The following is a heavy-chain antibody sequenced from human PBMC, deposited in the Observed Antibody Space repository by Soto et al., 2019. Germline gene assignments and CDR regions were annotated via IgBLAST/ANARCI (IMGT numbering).Heavy chain of an antibody. V-gene: IGHV1-46*03. J-gene: IGHJ3*02. D-gene: IGHD2-21*02. CDR3: ARDCLESGGYCAVAFDI. CDR2: INPSGGST. Sequence: QVQLVQSGAEVKKPGASVKVSCKASGYTFTSYYMHWVRQAPGQGLEWMVIINPSGGSTSYAQKIQGRVTMTRYASTSTVYNELSSMRSEDTAVYYCARDCLESGGYCAVAFDIWRQGTMVTVSS. CDR1: GYTFTSYY.